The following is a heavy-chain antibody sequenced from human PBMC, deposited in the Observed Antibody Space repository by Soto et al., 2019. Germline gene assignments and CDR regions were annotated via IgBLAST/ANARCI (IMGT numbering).Heavy chain of an antibody. CDR2: IKKDGSGS. V-gene: IGHV3-7*01. CDR3: ARDTTGILDY. Sequence: GGSLRLSCAASGVSLYNYYMAWVRQAPGKGLEWVANIKKDGSGSNYVDSLKGRFTISRDNAKNSLYLQMNNLRAEDSGVYFCARDTTGILDYWGQGTLVTVSS. J-gene: IGHJ4*02. CDR1: GVSLYNYY. D-gene: IGHD1-1*01.